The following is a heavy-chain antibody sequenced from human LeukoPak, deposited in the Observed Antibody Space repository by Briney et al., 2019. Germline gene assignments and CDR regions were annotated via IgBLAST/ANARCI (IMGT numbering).Heavy chain of an antibody. CDR2: IYYSGST. D-gene: IGHD2-15*01. CDR1: GGSISSYY. CDR3: ARTRPGYCSGGSCYGLDY. J-gene: IGHJ4*02. Sequence: SETLSLTCTVSGGSISSYYWSWIRQPPGRGLEWIGYIYYSGSTNYNPSLKSRVTISVDTSKNQFSLKLSSVTAADTAVYYCARTRPGYCSGGSCYGLDYWGQGTLVTVSS. V-gene: IGHV4-59*08.